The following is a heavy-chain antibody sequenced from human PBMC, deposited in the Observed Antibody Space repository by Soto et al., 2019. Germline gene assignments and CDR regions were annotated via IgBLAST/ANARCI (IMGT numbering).Heavy chain of an antibody. Sequence: SCKAPVGTFKNNGISWVRQAPGQGLEWMGGIIPVFGTTNYAQKFQGRLTITADDFTSTVYMELSRLRYEDTAVYYCAREDGVAVATILYYVGYWGPGTLVTV. CDR3: AREDGVAVATILYYVGY. D-gene: IGHD5-12*01. CDR2: IIPVFGTT. CDR1: VGTFKNNG. J-gene: IGHJ4*02. V-gene: IGHV1-69*01.